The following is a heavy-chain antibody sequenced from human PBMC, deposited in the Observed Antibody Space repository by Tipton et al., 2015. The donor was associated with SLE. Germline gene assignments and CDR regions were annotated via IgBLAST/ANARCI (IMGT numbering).Heavy chain of an antibody. CDR2: ISSSLGRT. CDR1: GFTFSSYA. V-gene: IGHV3-23*01. Sequence: SLRLSCAASGFTFSSYAMSWVRQAPGKGPEWVSHISSSLGRTSYADSVKGRFTISRDNSKNMLYLQMNSLRAEDTAVYYCAKGGRYCSGRSCYTFSDYWGRGTLVTVSS. J-gene: IGHJ4*02. CDR3: AKGGRYCSGRSCYTFSDY. D-gene: IGHD2-15*01.